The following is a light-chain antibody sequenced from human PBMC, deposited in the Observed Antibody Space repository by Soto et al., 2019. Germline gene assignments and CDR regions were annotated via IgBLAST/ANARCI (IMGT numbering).Light chain of an antibody. Sequence: QSVLTQPASVSGSPGQSITFSCTGTSSDIGVYNYVSWYQQHPGKAPKLMIYEVNNRPSGVSNRFSGSKSGNTASLTISGLQAADEADYYCSSYTTSNTYVFGTGTKVTVL. V-gene: IGLV2-14*01. CDR1: SSDIGVYNY. CDR2: EVN. CDR3: SSYTTSNTYV. J-gene: IGLJ1*01.